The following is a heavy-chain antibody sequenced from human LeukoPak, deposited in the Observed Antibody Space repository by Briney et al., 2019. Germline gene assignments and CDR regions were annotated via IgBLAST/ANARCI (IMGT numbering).Heavy chain of an antibody. CDR2: IWYDGSNK. CDR3: ARDDSSGYWFDY. CDR1: GFTFSSYG. J-gene: IGHJ4*02. V-gene: IGHV3-33*08. D-gene: IGHD3-22*01. Sequence: GGSLRLSCAASGFTFSSYGMHWVRQAPGKGLEWVAVIWYDGSNKYYADSVKGRFTISRDNSKNTLYLQMNSLRAEDTAVYYCARDDSSGYWFDYWGQGTLVTVSS.